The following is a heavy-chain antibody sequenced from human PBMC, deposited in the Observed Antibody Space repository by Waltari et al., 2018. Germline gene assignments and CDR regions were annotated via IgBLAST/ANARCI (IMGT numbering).Heavy chain of an antibody. Sequence: QVQLQESGPGLVKPSETLSLTCTVSGGSISSHYWSWIRQPPGKGLEWIEYIYYSGSTNYNPSLKSRVTISVDTSKNQFSLKLSSVTAADTAVYYCARAPQWDNYYDSSAVAYFDYWGQGTLVTVSS. D-gene: IGHD3-22*01. CDR1: GGSISSHY. J-gene: IGHJ4*02. CDR2: IYYSGST. V-gene: IGHV4-59*11. CDR3: ARAPQWDNYYDSSAVAYFDY.